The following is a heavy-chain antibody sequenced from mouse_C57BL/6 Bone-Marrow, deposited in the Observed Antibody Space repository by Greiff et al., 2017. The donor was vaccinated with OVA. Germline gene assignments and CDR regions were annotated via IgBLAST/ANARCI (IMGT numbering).Heavy chain of an antibody. CDR3: AALYGNFLYWYFDV. J-gene: IGHJ1*03. V-gene: IGHV1-69*01. CDR1: GYTFTSYW. D-gene: IGHD2-1*01. CDR2: IDPSDSYT. Sequence: QVQLQQPGAELVMPGASVKLSCKASGYTFTSYWMHWVKQRPGQGLEWIGEIDPSDSYTNYNQKFKGKSTLTVDKSSNTAYMQLSSLTSEDSAVYYCAALYGNFLYWYFDVWGTGTTVTVSS.